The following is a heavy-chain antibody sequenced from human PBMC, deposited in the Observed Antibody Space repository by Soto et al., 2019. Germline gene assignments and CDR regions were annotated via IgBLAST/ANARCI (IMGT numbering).Heavy chain of an antibody. CDR1: GGSIRDYV. J-gene: IGHJ4*02. CDR2: IYYSGRT. D-gene: IGHD4-17*01. Sequence: QVQLQESGPGLVKPSETLSLTCTVSGGSIRDYVWTWIRQPPGQGLEWIGYIYYSGRTNYNPSLKSRVSISVDTSKNHFSLQLRSVTAADTAVYYCARVGGDDFGDSGGFDYWGQGTLVTVSS. CDR3: ARVGGDDFGDSGGFDY. V-gene: IGHV4-59*01.